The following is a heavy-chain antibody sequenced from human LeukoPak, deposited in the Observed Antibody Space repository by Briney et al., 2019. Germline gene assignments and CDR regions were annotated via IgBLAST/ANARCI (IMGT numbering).Heavy chain of an antibody. CDR3: ARLYVGPSGDPRFDY. J-gene: IGHJ4*02. CDR1: GGSISTSNYY. Sequence: PSETLSLTCTVSGGSISTSNYYWGWIRQPPGMGLEWIGSISFIGSTFYNPSLKSRVTISVDTSTNQFSLNLSSATAADTAVYYCARLYVGPSGDPRFDYWGQGTLVTVSS. D-gene: IGHD3-10*02. CDR2: ISFIGST. V-gene: IGHV4-39*01.